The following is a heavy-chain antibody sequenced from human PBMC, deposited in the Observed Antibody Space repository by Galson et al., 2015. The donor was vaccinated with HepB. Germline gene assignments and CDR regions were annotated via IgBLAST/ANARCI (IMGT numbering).Heavy chain of an antibody. D-gene: IGHD2-2*02. CDR2: IWYDGSNK. Sequence: SLRLSCAASGFTFSSYGMHWVRQAPGKGLEWVAVIWYDGSNKYYADSVKGRFTISRDNSKNTLYLQMNSLRAEDTAVYYCARDRPHCSSTSCYMNYGMDVWGQGTTVTVSS. CDR1: GFTFSSYG. V-gene: IGHV3-33*01. J-gene: IGHJ6*02. CDR3: ARDRPHCSSTSCYMNYGMDV.